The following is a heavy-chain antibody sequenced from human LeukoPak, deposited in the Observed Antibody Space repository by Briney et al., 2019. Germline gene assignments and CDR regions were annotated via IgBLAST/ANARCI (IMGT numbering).Heavy chain of an antibody. D-gene: IGHD6-19*01. CDR1: GGSFSGYY. CDR3: ASRSSGWYFDY. J-gene: IGHJ4*02. V-gene: IGHV4-34*01. CDR2: INHSGST. Sequence: PSETLSLTCAVYGGSFSGYYWSWIRQPPGKGLEWIGEINHSGSTNYNPSLKSRVTISVDTSKNQFSLKLSSVTAADTAVYYCASRSSGWYFDYWGQGTLVTVSS.